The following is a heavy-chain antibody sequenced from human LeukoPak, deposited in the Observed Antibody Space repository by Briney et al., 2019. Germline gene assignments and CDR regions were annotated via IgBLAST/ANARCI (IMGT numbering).Heavy chain of an antibody. V-gene: IGHV3-53*01. J-gene: IGHJ4*02. D-gene: IGHD5-18*01. CDR2: ISGSGNST. Sequence: PGGSLRLSCAASGFTVSSNYMSWVRQAPGKGLEWVASISGSGNSTYYADSVKGRFTVSRDNSKNTLYLQMNSLRAEDTAVYYCASSEGSGYSYGYGIDYWGQGTLVTVSS. CDR3: ASSEGSGYSYGYGIDY. CDR1: GFTVSSNY.